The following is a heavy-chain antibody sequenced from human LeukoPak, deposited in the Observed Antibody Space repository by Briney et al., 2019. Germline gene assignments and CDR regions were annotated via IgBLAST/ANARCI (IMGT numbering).Heavy chain of an antibody. D-gene: IGHD2-15*01. Sequence: SETLSLTCTVSGGSISSYYWSWIRQPPGKALEWIGYIFQSGTANYHPSLKSRVTISIDTSENQFSLKLSSVTAADTAVYYCARKVYSFDVFDYWGQGTLVTVSS. J-gene: IGHJ4*02. CDR3: ARKVYSFDVFDY. CDR2: IFQSGTA. CDR1: GGSISSYY. V-gene: IGHV4-59*01.